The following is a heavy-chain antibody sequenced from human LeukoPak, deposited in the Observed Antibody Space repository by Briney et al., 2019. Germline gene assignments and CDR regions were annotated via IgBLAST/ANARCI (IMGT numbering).Heavy chain of an antibody. CDR2: ISYDGSNK. CDR1: GFTFSSYG. V-gene: IGHV3-30*18. D-gene: IGHD6-19*01. J-gene: IGHJ4*02. Sequence: GGSLRLSCAASGFTFSSYGMHWVRQAPGKGLEWVAVISYDGSNKYYADSVKGRFTISRDNSKNTLYLQMNSLRAEDTAVYYCAEVISGWSEKDYWGQGTLVTVSS. CDR3: AEVISGWSEKDY.